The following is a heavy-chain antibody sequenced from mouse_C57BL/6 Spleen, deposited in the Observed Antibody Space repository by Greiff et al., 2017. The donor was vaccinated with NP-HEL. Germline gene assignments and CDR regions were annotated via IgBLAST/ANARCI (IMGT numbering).Heavy chain of an antibody. CDR2: IDPSDSET. V-gene: IGHV1-52*01. CDR1: GYTFTSYC. J-gene: IGHJ2*01. CDR3: ASYYESEFDY. Sequence: QVQLQQPGAELVRPGSSVKLSCKASGYTFTSYCMHWVKQRPIQGLEWIGNIDPSDSETNYNQKFKDKATLTVDKSSSTAYMQLHDLTSEDSAVYDCASYYESEFDYWGQGTTLTVSS. D-gene: IGHD1-1*02.